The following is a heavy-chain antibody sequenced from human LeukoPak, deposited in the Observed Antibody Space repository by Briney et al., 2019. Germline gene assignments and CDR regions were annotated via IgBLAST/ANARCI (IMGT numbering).Heavy chain of an antibody. D-gene: IGHD5-24*01. CDR1: GFTFSSYW. J-gene: IGHJ3*02. V-gene: IGHV3-74*01. CDR2: INSDGSST. CDR3: ARDGRSTDGYNYHAFDI. Sequence: GGSLRLSCAASGFTFSSYWMYWVRQAPGKGLVWVSRINSDGSSTSYADSVKGRFTISRDNAKNTVYLQMNSPRVEDTAVYYCARDGRSTDGYNYHAFDIWGQGTMVTVSS.